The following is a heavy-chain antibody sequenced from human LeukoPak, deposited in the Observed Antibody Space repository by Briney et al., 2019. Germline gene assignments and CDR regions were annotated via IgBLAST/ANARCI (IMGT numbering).Heavy chain of an antibody. CDR1: GLTFSSHW. CDR2: IKQDGSEK. D-gene: IGHD2-15*01. V-gene: IGHV3-7*01. J-gene: IGHJ6*03. CDR3: ARVRNCSGGSCYWGYYYYYMDV. Sequence: PGGSLRLSCAASGLTFSSHWMSWVRQAPGKGLEWVANIKQDGSEKYYVDSVKGRFTISRDNAKNSLYLQMNSPRAEDTAVYYCARVRNCSGGSCYWGYYYYYMDVWGKGTTVTVSS.